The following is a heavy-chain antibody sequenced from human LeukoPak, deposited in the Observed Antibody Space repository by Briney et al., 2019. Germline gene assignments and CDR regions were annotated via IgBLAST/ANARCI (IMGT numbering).Heavy chain of an antibody. CDR2: INSGSSTI. D-gene: IGHD5-12*01. CDR1: GFTFSSYS. V-gene: IGHV3-48*01. J-gene: IGHJ4*02. Sequence: GGSLRLSCAASGFTFSSYSINWVRQAPGKGLEWLSYINSGSSTIYYADSVKGRFTISRDNAKNSLYLQMNSLRAEDTAVYYCARHRGSYFDFWGQGTLVTVSS. CDR3: ARHRGSYFDF.